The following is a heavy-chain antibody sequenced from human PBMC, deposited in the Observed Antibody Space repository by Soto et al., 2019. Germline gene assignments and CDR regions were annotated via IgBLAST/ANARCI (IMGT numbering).Heavy chain of an antibody. CDR3: ARRAFGSSRSFDI. J-gene: IGHJ3*02. CDR2: ISDSGGLT. CDR1: GFAFSSHP. Sequence: VQLLESGGDLVHPGGSLRLSCAASGFAFSSHPMSWVRQAPGRGLEWVSGISDSGGLTYNADSVKGRFTISRDNSKNTLYLQMNSLRAEDTALYYCARRAFGSSRSFDIWGQGTMVTVSS. D-gene: IGHD6-6*01. V-gene: IGHV3-23*01.